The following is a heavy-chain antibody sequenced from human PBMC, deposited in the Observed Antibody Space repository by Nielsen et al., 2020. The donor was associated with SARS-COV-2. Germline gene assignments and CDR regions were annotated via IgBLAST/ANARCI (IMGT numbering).Heavy chain of an antibody. V-gene: IGHV3-21*01. CDR3: ARDYSSGYYYFDY. D-gene: IGHD3-22*01. CDR2: ISSSSSYI. Sequence: GGSLRLSCAASGFTFSSYSMNWVRQAPGKGLEWVSSISSSSSYIYYADSVKGRFTISRDNAKNSLYLQMNSLRAEDTAVYYCARDYSSGYYYFDYWGQGTLVTV. J-gene: IGHJ4*02. CDR1: GFTFSSYS.